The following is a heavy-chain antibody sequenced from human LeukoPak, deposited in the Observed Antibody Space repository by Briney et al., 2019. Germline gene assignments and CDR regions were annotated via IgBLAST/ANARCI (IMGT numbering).Heavy chain of an antibody. V-gene: IGHV4-38-2*02. J-gene: IGHJ4*02. CDR2: IYHSGST. CDR3: ARDLYCSGGSCYPGEDGFDY. Sequence: SETLSLTCTVSGYSISSGYYWGRIRQPPGKGLEWIGSIYHSGSTYYNPSLKSRVTISVDTSKNQFSLKLSSVTAADTAVYYCARDLYCSGGSCYPGEDGFDYWGQGTLVTVSS. CDR1: GYSISSGYY. D-gene: IGHD2-15*01.